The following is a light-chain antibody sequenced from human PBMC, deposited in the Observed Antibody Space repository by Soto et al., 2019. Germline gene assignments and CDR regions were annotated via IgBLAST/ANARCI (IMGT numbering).Light chain of an antibody. CDR1: QRLASNY. CDR3: QQYADSPIT. Sequence: EIELTQSPGTLSLSPGERATLSCRASQRLASNYLSWYQQRPGQAPRLLLYGVSSRATGIPDRFSGSGSGTDFTLAISRVEPEDFAVYCCQQYADSPITFGQGTRLGI. J-gene: IGKJ5*01. CDR2: GVS. V-gene: IGKV3-20*01.